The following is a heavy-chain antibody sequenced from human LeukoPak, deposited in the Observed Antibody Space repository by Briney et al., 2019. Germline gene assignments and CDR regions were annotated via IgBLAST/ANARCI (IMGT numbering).Heavy chain of an antibody. CDR2: SNADNGNT. Sequence: GASVKVSCKASGYTFTSCPMHWVRQAPGQRLEWMGWSNADNGNTKYSQEFQGRVTITRDTSANTAYMELSSLRSEDMAVYYCARGSYDSSDFEYFHHWGQGTLVTVSS. D-gene: IGHD3-22*01. CDR3: ARGSYDSSDFEYFHH. J-gene: IGHJ1*01. CDR1: GYTFTSCP. V-gene: IGHV1-3*02.